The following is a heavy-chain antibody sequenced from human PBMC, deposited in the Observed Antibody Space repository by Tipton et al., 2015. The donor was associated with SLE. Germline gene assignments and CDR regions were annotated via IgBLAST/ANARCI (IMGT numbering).Heavy chain of an antibody. CDR1: GYTFTSYD. D-gene: IGHD3-22*01. Sequence: QSGAEVKKPGASVKVSCKASGYTFTSYDINWVRQATGQGLEWMGWMNPNSGNTGYAQKFQGRVTMTRNTSISTAYMELSSLRSEDTAVYYCAREVDYYDSSGYDPYYYMDVWGKGTTVTVSS. CDR2: MNPNSGNT. J-gene: IGHJ6*03. CDR3: AREVDYYDSSGYDPYYYMDV. V-gene: IGHV1-8*01.